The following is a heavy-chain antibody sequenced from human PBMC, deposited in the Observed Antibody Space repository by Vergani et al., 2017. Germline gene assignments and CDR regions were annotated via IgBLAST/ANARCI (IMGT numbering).Heavy chain of an antibody. CDR3: ARDHGSKVGRYPFDY. D-gene: IGHD1-26*01. Sequence: EVQLVESGGGLVKPGGSLRLSCAASGFTFSSYSMNWVRQAPGKGLEWVSSISSSSSYIYYADSVKGRFTISRDNAKNSLYLQMNSLRAEDTAVYYCARDHGSKVGRYPFDYWGQGTLVTVSS. J-gene: IGHJ4*02. CDR2: ISSSSSYI. V-gene: IGHV3-21*01. CDR1: GFTFSSYS.